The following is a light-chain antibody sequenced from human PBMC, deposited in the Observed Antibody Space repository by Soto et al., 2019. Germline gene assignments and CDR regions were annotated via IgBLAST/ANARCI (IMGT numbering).Light chain of an antibody. V-gene: IGKV1-39*01. CDR1: QYISNY. Sequence: DIQMTQSLSSLSASVGDRVTITCRASQYISNYLSWYQQIPGEAPKLLIYAASSLQSGVPSRFSGSGSGTDFTLTISSLQPEDFATYYCQQSYSTLFTFGPGTKV. CDR2: AAS. CDR3: QQSYSTLFT. J-gene: IGKJ3*01.